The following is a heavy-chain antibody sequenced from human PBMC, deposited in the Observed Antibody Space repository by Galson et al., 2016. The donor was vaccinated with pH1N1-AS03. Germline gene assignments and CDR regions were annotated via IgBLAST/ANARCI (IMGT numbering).Heavy chain of an antibody. Sequence: SLRLSCAASGFAFNNYAMSWVRQAPGAGLEWLSAISDSGDSAYYTDSVKGRFTISGDNSKRTLYLQMNSLRAEDTAVYYCAKDVSYGPFWDFDYWGQGSLVTVSS. D-gene: IGHD3-3*02. J-gene: IGHJ4*02. CDR3: AKDVSYGPFWDFDY. CDR1: GFAFNNYA. CDR2: ISDSGDSA. V-gene: IGHV3-23*01.